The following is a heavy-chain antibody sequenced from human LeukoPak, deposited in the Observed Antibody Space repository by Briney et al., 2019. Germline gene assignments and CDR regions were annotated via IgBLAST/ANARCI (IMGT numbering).Heavy chain of an antibody. V-gene: IGHV1-46*01. Sequence: ASVTVSCKASGYTFTSYYMHWVRQAPGQGLEWMGIINPSGGSTSYAQKFQGRVTMTRDTSTSTVYMELSSLRSDDTAVYYCARDLNGGYHYWGQGTLVTVSS. J-gene: IGHJ4*02. D-gene: IGHD5-12*01. CDR1: GYTFTSYY. CDR2: INPSGGST. CDR3: ARDLNGGYHY.